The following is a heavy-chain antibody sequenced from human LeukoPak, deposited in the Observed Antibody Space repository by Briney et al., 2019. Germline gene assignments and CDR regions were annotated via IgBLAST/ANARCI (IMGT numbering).Heavy chain of an antibody. V-gene: IGHV3-30*18. CDR1: GFRFSSYG. D-gene: IGHD5/OR15-5a*01. CDR3: GKGPGYSVYDNLPHH. Sequence: GGSLRLSCAASGFRFSSYGMHWVRQAPGKGLEWVAVISDDGIKVYYGDSVKGRFTISRDNSKNTLNLQMDSLRADDTAVYYCGKGPGYSVYDNLPHHWGQGTLVTVSS. J-gene: IGHJ5*02. CDR2: ISDDGIKV.